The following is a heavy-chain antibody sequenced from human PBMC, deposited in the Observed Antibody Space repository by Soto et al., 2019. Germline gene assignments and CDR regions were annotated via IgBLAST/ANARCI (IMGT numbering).Heavy chain of an antibody. CDR1: GFTFSNYS. Sequence: PVGSLRLSCAASGFTFSNYSMSWVRQAPGKGLEWVSGMNSGGRSYYADSVKGRFTTSRDTSKNMLYLQMNSLRADDTAVFYCAKALQYSSSRDYFYYGMDVWGQGTTVTVSS. D-gene: IGHD6-6*01. J-gene: IGHJ6*02. CDR2: MNSGGRS. CDR3: AKALQYSSSRDYFYYGMDV. V-gene: IGHV3-23*01.